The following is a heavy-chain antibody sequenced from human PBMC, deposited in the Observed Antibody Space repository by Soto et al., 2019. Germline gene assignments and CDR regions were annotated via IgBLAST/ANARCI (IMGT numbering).Heavy chain of an antibody. V-gene: IGHV3-23*01. J-gene: IGHJ3*02. Sequence: GGSLRFSCAASGFTFNTYAMNWVRQAPGKGLEWVSGISGSGETTFYADSVKGRFTISRDNSKNTLYLQLNSLRAEDAALYYCAKVHTPIGVIITTAFDIWGQGTVVTGSS. D-gene: IGHD3-22*01. CDR2: ISGSGETT. CDR3: AKVHTPIGVIITTAFDI. CDR1: GFTFNTYA.